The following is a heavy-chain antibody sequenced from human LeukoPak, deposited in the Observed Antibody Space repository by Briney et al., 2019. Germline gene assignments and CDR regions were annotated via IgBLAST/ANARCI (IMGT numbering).Heavy chain of an antibody. CDR2: IYYSGST. J-gene: IGHJ4*02. CDR1: GGSISSSSYY. D-gene: IGHD3-16*02. V-gene: IGHV4-39*07. Sequence: SSETLSLTCTVSGGSISSSSYYWGWIRQPPGKGLEWIGSIYYSGSTYYNPSLKSRVTISVDTSKNQFSLKLSSVTAADTAVYYCARDPSYVWGSYRYPDWGQGTLVTVSS. CDR3: ARDPSYVWGSYRYPD.